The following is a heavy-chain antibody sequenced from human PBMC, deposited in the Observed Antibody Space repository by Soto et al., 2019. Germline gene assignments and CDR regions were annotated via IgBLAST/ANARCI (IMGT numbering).Heavy chain of an antibody. D-gene: IGHD3-22*01. CDR2: IYWDDDK. Sequence: QITLKESGPTLVKPTQTLTLTCTFSGFSLSTSGVSVGWIRQPPGKALEWLGVIYWDDDKRYRPFLQSRLTDTKETTKNQVVLTMTNMAPMDTATYYCAERPFIYDTSGWVYWGQGTMVTVSS. CDR1: GFSLSTSGVS. J-gene: IGHJ4*02. V-gene: IGHV2-5*02. CDR3: AERPFIYDTSGWVY.